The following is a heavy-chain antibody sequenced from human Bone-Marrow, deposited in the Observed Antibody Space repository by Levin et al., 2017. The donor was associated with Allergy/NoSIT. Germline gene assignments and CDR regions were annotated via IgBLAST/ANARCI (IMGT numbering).Heavy chain of an antibody. CDR1: GFTVSNNY. V-gene: IGHV3-66*02. D-gene: IGHD1-14*01. CDR2: IYSGGST. CDR3: ARLDLITGIDY. J-gene: IGHJ4*02. Sequence: QAGGSLRLSCVVSGFTVSNNYMSWVRQAPGKGLEWVSVIYSGGSTYYADSVKGRLTISRDNSKNTVYLQMNSLRAEDTAVYYCARLDLITGIDYWGQGTLVTVSS.